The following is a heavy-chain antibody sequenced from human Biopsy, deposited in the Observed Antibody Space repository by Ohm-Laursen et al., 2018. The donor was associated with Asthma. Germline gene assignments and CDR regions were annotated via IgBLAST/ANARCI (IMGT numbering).Heavy chain of an antibody. Sequence: SDTLSLTCRLSSGSGGYMRSGNYYWGWIRQPPGKGLEWIGSIYYSGTTYYNPSLESRVTVSADTSKNQFSLKLTSVTAADTAAYYCVRGSSSWHHGPFHYYYGLDVWGQGTTATVSS. D-gene: IGHD6-13*01. CDR1: GGYMRSGNYY. CDR3: VRGSSSWHHGPFHYYYGLDV. J-gene: IGHJ6*02. V-gene: IGHV4-39*01. CDR2: IYYSGTT.